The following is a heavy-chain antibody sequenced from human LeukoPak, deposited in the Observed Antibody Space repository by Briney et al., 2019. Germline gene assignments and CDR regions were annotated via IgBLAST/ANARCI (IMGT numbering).Heavy chain of an antibody. CDR2: ISSSSSTI. Sequence: PGGSLRLSCAASGFTFSSYSMTWVRQAPGKGLERVSYISSSSSTIYYADSVKGRFTISRDNAKNSLYLQMNSLRAEDTAVYYCARDARGYDSSGYTPYYFDYWGQGTLVTVSS. V-gene: IGHV3-48*01. J-gene: IGHJ4*02. CDR1: GFTFSSYS. D-gene: IGHD3-22*01. CDR3: ARDARGYDSSGYTPYYFDY.